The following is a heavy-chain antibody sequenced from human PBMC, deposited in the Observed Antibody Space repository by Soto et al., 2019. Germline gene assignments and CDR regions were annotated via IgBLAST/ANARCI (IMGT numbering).Heavy chain of an antibody. CDR2: IYYSGST. CDR3: ARPYSGYDHSSAYYYYGMDV. J-gene: IGHJ6*02. Sequence: SETLSLTCTVSGGSISSSSYYWGWIRQPPGKGLEWIGSIYYSGSTYYNPSLKSRVTISVDTSKNQFSLKLSSVTAADTAVYYCARPYSGYDHSSAYYYYGMDVWGQGTTVTVSS. V-gene: IGHV4-39*01. CDR1: GGSISSSSYY. D-gene: IGHD5-12*01.